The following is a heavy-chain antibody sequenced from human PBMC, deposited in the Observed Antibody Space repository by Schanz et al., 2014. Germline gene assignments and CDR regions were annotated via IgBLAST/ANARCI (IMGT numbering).Heavy chain of an antibody. Sequence: EVQLLESGGGLVQPGGSLRLSCAASGFTFSSYAMSWVRQAPGKGLEWVSAISGSGGSTYYADSVKGRFTISRDKSKNTPYMQLSSLRTEDTAVYYCAKRRCADFNAFDIWGQGTMVTVS. CDR3: AKRRCADFNAFDI. CDR1: GFTFSSYA. J-gene: IGHJ3*02. V-gene: IGHV3-23*01. D-gene: IGHD2-21*02. CDR2: ISGSGGST.